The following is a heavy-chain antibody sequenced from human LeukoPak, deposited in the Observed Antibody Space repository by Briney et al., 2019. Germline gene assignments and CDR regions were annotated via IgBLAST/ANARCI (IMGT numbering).Heavy chain of an antibody. CDR2: MFDTVTT. Sequence: SETLSLTCAVSGASITTLYWSSIPGPPGNGLGWSGYMFDTVTTKANPSLKSRITLSADTSKNQCSLRLTSVTAADTAVYYCATIKRGNIFGYFDFWGQGNPVTVSS. V-gene: IGHV4-59*11. CDR1: GASITTLY. CDR3: ATIKRGNIFGYFDF. D-gene: IGHD5-18*01. J-gene: IGHJ4*02.